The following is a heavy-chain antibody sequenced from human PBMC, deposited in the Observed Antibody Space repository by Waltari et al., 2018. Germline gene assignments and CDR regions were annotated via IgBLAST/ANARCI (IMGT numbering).Heavy chain of an antibody. D-gene: IGHD1-1*01. CDR3: AKVGVGLTTWYPFDV. V-gene: IGHV3-30*02. CDR2: IRYDASDI. J-gene: IGHJ3*01. CDR1: GFTFSDYV. Sequence: QVHLVESGGGVVQPGGSLRLSCASSGFTFSDYVLPWVRQAPGKGLEWVAFIRYDASDIYYRDSVKGRFTISRDNSKNTLFLQMSSLRPEDTAVYYCAKVGVGLTTWYPFDVWGQGTMVTVSS.